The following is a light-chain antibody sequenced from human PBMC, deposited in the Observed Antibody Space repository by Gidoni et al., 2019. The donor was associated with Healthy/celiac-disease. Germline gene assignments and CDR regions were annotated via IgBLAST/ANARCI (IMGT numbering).Light chain of an antibody. CDR3: QQYYRTPPYT. CDR2: WAS. V-gene: IGKV4-1*01. CDR1: QSVLYSSNNKNY. J-gene: IGKJ2*01. Sequence: DIVMTQSPDSLAVSLGERATINCKSSQSVLYSSNNKNYLAWYQQKPGQPPKLLIYWASTRESGVPDRFSGSGSGTDFTLTISSLQAEDVAVYYCQQYYRTPPYTFGQGTEAGDQT.